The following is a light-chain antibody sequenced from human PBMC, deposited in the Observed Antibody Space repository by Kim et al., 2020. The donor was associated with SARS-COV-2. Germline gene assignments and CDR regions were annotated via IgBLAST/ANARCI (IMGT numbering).Light chain of an antibody. J-gene: IGKJ1*01. CDR2: KVS. CDR3: MQGTHWA. V-gene: IGKV2-30*02. CDR1: QSLVHSDGTTY. Sequence: DFVMTQSPLSLPVTLGQPASISCRSSQSLVHSDGTTYLNWFHQRPGQSPRRLIYKVSNRDSGVPDRFSGSGSGTDFTLKISRVEAEDVGVYYCMQGTHWAFGQGTKVDI.